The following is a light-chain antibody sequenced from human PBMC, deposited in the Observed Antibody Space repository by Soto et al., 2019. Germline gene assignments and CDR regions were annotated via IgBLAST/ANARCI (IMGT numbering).Light chain of an antibody. J-gene: IGKJ2*01. Sequence: EIVMTQSPATLSVSPGERATLSCMARQRVSCKLAWYQQNPGHAPRLLIYGASTRATGIPARFSGSGSGTEFTLTISSLQSEGFAVYYCLQYNNWPYTFGLGTQLEIK. CDR1: QRVSCK. V-gene: IGKV3-15*01. CDR2: GAS. CDR3: LQYNNWPYT.